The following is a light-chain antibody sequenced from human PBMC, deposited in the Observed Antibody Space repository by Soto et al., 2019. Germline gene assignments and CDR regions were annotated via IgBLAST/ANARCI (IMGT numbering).Light chain of an antibody. CDR1: SIGTKG. Sequence: SYELTQPPSVSVAPGQTASITCGGDSIGTKGVHWYQQKPGQAPELVVYNGRDRPSGIPERFSGSKSGNTASLTVSGLQAEDEADYYCSSHAGSINLIFGGGTKLTVL. CDR3: SSHAGSINLI. V-gene: IGLV3-21*02. J-gene: IGLJ2*01. CDR2: NGR.